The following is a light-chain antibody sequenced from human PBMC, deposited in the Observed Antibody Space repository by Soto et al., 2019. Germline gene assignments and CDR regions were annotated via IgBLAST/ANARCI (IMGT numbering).Light chain of an antibody. V-gene: IGKV3-20*01. CDR1: QSVSSSY. CDR2: GAS. J-gene: IGKJ1*01. CDR3: QQYGNSPWT. Sequence: EVVLTQSRGTLALSRGERATLSFSASQSVSSSYLAWYQHRPGQAPRLLIFGASSRATGIPDRFSGTGSGTDFTLTISRLEPEDFAVYYCQQYGNSPWTFGQGTKVDIK.